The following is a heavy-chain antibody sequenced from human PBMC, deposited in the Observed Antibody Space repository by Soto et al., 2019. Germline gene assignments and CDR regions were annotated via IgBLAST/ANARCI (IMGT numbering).Heavy chain of an antibody. J-gene: IGHJ3*02. CDR1: GYTLTRYY. CDR2: TNPSGGST. Sequence: AAVKVFCKASGYTLTRYYMHWVRQAAGQGLELMGITNPSGGSTSYAQKFQGWGTMTRDTSISTAYMEMSRLRSADTAVYYCAREGRFRSHATPAPFAIWGQGTMVTVS. CDR3: AREGRFRSHATPAPFAI. V-gene: IGHV1-46*01. D-gene: IGHD1-26*01.